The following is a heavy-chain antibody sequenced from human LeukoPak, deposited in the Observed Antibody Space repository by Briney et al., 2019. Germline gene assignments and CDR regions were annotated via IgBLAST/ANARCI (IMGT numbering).Heavy chain of an antibody. CDR2: IRYDGSNK. Sequence: GGSLRLSCAASGFTFSSYGMHWVRQAPGKGLEWVAFIRYDGSNKYYADSVKGRFTISRDNSKNTLYLQMNSLRAEDTAVYYCANSLGITGTTSLYYYYYYMDVWGKGTTVTVSS. CDR3: ANSLGITGTTSLYYYYYYMDV. J-gene: IGHJ6*03. V-gene: IGHV3-30*02. D-gene: IGHD1-7*01. CDR1: GFTFSSYG.